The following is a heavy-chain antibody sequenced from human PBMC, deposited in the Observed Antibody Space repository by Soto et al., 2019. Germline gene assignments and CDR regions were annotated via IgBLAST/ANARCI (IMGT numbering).Heavy chain of an antibody. V-gene: IGHV1-18*01. CDR1: GYTFASYG. Sequence: SVKVSCKASGYTFASYGISWGRQAPGQGLEWMGWISAYNGNTNYAQKLQGRVTMTTDTSTSTAYMELRSLRSDDTAVYYCARDPPLPSPWYFDLWGRGTLVTVSS. CDR3: ARDPPLPSPWYFDL. J-gene: IGHJ2*01. CDR2: ISAYNGNT.